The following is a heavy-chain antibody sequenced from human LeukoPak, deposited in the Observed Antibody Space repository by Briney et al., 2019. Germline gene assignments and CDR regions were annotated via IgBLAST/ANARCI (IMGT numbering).Heavy chain of an antibody. CDR3: ARVSGPFDY. CDR2: IYTSGST. V-gene: IGHV4-61*02. J-gene: IGHJ4*02. CDR1: GGSISSGSYY. Sequence: SQTLSLTCTVSGGSISSGSYYWSWIRQPAGMGLEWIGRIYTSGSTNYNPSLKSRVTISVDTSKNQFSLKLSSVTAADTAVYYCARVSGPFDYWGQGTLVTVSS.